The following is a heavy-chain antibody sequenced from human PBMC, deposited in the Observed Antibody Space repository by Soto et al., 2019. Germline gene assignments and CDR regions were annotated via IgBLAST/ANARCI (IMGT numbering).Heavy chain of an antibody. V-gene: IGHV3-23*01. J-gene: IGHJ6*02. D-gene: IGHD1-26*01. CDR1: GFTFSSYA. CDR3: AKAKELGYYYYGMDV. CDR2: ISGSGGST. Sequence: PGGSLRLSCAASGFTFSSYAMSWVRQAPGKGLEWVSAISGSGGSTYYADSVKGRFTISRDNSKNTLYLQMNSLRAEDTAVYYCAKAKELGYYYYGMDVWGQGTTVTVSS.